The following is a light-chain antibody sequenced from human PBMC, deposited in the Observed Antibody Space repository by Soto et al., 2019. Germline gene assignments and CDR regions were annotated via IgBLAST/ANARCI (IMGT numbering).Light chain of an antibody. Sequence: DIQMTQSPSTLPASVGDRVTITCRASQTITTWLAWYQQKPGKAPKLLISAASNLESGVPSRFSGSGSGAEFTLTISSLQPDDFATYYCLQYYSYPRRFGQGTKVEIK. CDR3: LQYYSYPRR. J-gene: IGKJ1*01. CDR1: QTITTW. CDR2: AAS. V-gene: IGKV1-5*01.